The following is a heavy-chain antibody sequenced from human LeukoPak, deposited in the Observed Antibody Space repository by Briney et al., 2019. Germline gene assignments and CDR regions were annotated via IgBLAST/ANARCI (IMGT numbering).Heavy chain of an antibody. CDR3: AKDIFGDYRGIDY. J-gene: IGHJ4*02. CDR2: IRNSGVST. Sequence: GGSLRLSCAASGFTFSTYAMNWVRQAPGKGLEWVSIIRNSGVSTYYADSVKGRFTISRDNSRNTLSLQMDSLRVEDTAIYYCAKDIFGDYRGIDYWGQGTLVTVSS. D-gene: IGHD4-17*01. V-gene: IGHV3-23*01. CDR1: GFTFSTYA.